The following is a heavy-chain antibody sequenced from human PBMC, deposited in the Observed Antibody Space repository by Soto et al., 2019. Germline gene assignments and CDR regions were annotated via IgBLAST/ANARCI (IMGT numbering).Heavy chain of an antibody. V-gene: IGHV3-30*18. CDR3: AKDRVPDYGGNGGLDY. Sequence: GESLKISCAASGFTFSSYGMHWVRQAPGKGLEWVAVISYDGSNKYYADSVKGRFTISRDNSKNTLYLQMNSLRAEDTAVYYCAKDRVPDYGGNGGLDYWGQGTLVTVSS. CDR2: ISYDGSNK. D-gene: IGHD4-17*01. J-gene: IGHJ4*02. CDR1: GFTFSSYG.